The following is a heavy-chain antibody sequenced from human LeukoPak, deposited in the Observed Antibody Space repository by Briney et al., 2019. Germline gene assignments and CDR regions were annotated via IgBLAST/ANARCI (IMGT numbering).Heavy chain of an antibody. CDR2: ISYNGDST. CDR1: GFTFSRHN. D-gene: IGHD1-26*01. CDR3: VSDRETQEQI. Sequence: GGSLRLSCSGSGFTFSRHNMHWVRQAPGKGLEYVSAISYNGDSTYYVDSVKGRFTISRDNSKNTLDLQMSSLRPEDTAVYYCVSDRETQEQIWGPGALVTVSS. V-gene: IGHV3-64D*09. J-gene: IGHJ3*02.